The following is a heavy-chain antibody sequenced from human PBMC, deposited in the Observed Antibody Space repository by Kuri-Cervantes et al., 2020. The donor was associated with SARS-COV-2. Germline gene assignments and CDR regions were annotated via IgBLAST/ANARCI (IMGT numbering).Heavy chain of an antibody. Sequence: SVKVSCKASGGTFSSYAISWVRQAPGQGLEWMGGIIPIFGTANYAQKFQGRVTITADKSTSTAYMELSSLRSDDTAVYYCARAVSRVVVTPFDYWGQGTLVTVSS. CDR2: IIPIFGTA. V-gene: IGHV1-69*06. J-gene: IGHJ4*02. CDR3: ARAVSRVVVTPFDY. CDR1: GGTFSSYA. D-gene: IGHD3-22*01.